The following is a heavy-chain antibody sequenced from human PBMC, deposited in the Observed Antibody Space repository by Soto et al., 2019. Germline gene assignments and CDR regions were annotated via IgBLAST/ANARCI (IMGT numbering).Heavy chain of an antibody. V-gene: IGHV3-23*01. Sequence: PVGSLRHSYGASEFTFSSYAMSWVSQNPGKGLEWVSAISGSGGSTYYADSVKGRFTISRDNSKNTLYLQMNSLRAEDTAVYYCAKRPPRFVEMATITGYWGQGTLVPVSS. CDR2: ISGSGGST. D-gene: IGHD5-12*01. J-gene: IGHJ1*01. CDR1: EFTFSSYA. CDR3: AKRPPRFVEMATITGY.